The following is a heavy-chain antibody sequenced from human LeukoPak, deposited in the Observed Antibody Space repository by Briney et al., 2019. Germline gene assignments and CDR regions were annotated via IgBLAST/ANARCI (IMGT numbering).Heavy chain of an antibody. CDR1: GFIIRTYY. D-gene: IGHD3-22*01. CDR2: IYSGGTI. Sequence: TGGSLRLSCAASGFIIRTYYMSWVRQVPGKGLEWVSDIYSGGTIRYADSVKGRFTFSRDNFKDTLNLQMNSLRADDTAVYYCVRAVHHNFYSDSSGYYGDAFDVWGQGTVVTVSS. J-gene: IGHJ3*01. CDR3: VRAVHHNFYSDSSGYYGDAFDV. V-gene: IGHV3-53*01.